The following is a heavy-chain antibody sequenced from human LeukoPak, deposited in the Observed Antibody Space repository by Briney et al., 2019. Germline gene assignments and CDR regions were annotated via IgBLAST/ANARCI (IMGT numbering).Heavy chain of an antibody. Sequence: ASVKVSCKASGYPFTCYYMHWVRQAPGQGLEGMGWINPNSGGTNYAQKFQGRVTMTRDTSISTAYMELSRLRSDDTAVYYCARAWGRYCSSTSCLDFDYWGQGTLVTVSS. J-gene: IGHJ4*02. CDR3: ARAWGRYCSSTSCLDFDY. D-gene: IGHD2-2*01. CDR2: INPNSGGT. V-gene: IGHV1-2*02. CDR1: GYPFTCYY.